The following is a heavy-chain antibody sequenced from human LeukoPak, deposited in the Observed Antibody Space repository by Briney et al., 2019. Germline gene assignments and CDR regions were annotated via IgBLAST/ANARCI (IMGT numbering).Heavy chain of an antibody. CDR2: NSGSGGTT. CDR3: AKDGYFHDSSGYSYFDS. J-gene: IGHJ4*02. Sequence: GGSLRLSCAASGFTFNNFPMSWVRQVPGKGLEWVSSNSGSGGTTYYAGSVRGRFTISRDNAKKTLFLHMRSLRAEDTALYYCAKDGYFHDSSGYSYFDSWGQGILVSVSS. D-gene: IGHD3-22*01. CDR1: GFTFNNFP. V-gene: IGHV3-23*01.